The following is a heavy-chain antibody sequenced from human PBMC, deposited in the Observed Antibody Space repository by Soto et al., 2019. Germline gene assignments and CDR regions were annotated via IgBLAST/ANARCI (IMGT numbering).Heavy chain of an antibody. CDR1: GFSLSTSGVG. Sequence: QITLKESGPTLVKPTQTLTLTCTFSGFSLSTSGVGVARIRQPPGKALEWLALIYWDDDKRYRPSLESRLTITKDTSKNQVVLTMTYMDSVDTATYYCAYLPCSGGSCYWFSFSGMDVWGQGTTVTVSS. J-gene: IGHJ6*02. D-gene: IGHD2-15*01. CDR2: IYWDDDK. V-gene: IGHV2-5*02. CDR3: AYLPCSGGSCYWFSFSGMDV.